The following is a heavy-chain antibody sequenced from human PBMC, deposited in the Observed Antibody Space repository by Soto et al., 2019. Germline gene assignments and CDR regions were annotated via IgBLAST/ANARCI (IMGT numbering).Heavy chain of an antibody. J-gene: IGHJ4*02. CDR3: ARGVRGPSAGSYNY. V-gene: IGHV4-34*01. CDR2: INHRGST. D-gene: IGHD2-15*01. CDR1: GGSFSGYY. Sequence: SETLSLTCAVYGGSFSGYYWSWIRQPPGKGLEWIGEINHRGSTSYNPSLMSRVTISVDTSKNQFSLKLSSVTAADTAVYYCARGVRGPSAGSYNYWGQGTLVTVSS.